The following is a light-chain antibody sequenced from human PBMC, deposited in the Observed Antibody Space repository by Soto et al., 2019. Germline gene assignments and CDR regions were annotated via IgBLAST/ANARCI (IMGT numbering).Light chain of an antibody. CDR1: QNIGMY. Sequence: DIQMTQFPSSLSASVGDRVTITCRASQNIGMYLNWYQQKPGKAPNLLIYGASSLHGGVPSRFSGSGSGTDFTLTINSLQPEDFTTYYCQQCYSTLITFGQGTRREI. CDR3: QQCYSTLIT. CDR2: GAS. V-gene: IGKV1-39*01. J-gene: IGKJ5*01.